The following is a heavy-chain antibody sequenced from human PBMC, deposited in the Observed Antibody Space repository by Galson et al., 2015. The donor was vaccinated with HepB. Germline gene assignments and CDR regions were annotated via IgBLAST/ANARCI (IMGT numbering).Heavy chain of an antibody. Sequence: SLRLSCAASGFTFSSYWMHWVRQAPGKGLVWVSRINSDGSSTSYADSVKGRFTISRDNAKNTLYLQMNSLRAEDTAVYCCARGKGGIMITFGGVIRRDFDYWGQGTLVTVSS. V-gene: IGHV3-74*01. CDR1: GFTFSSYW. CDR2: INSDGSST. CDR3: ARGKGGIMITFGGVIRRDFDY. D-gene: IGHD3-16*01. J-gene: IGHJ4*02.